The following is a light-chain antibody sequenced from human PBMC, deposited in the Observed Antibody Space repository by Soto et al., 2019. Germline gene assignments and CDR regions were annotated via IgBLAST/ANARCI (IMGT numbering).Light chain of an antibody. V-gene: IGLV2-23*02. CDR3: CSYAGSSMYV. J-gene: IGLJ1*01. Sequence: QSALTQAASVSGSPGQASSISCTGTSSDVGNYNLVSWYQQHPGKAPKLMIYEVSKRPSGVSNRFSGSKSGNTASLTISGLQAEDEADYSCCSYAGSSMYVFGSGTKVTVL. CDR1: SSDVGNYNL. CDR2: EVS.